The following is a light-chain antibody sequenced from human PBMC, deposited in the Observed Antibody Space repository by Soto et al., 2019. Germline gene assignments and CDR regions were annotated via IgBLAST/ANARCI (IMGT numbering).Light chain of an antibody. CDR2: EGS. Sequence: QSVLTQPASVSGSPGQSITISCTGTNSDVGSYSLVSWYQQHPGEAPKLIIYEGSKRPSGVSNRFSGSKSVNTASLTISGLQAEDEADYHCCSYAGTRTSWVFGTGTKVTVL. J-gene: IGLJ1*01. CDR1: NSDVGSYSL. V-gene: IGLV2-23*01. CDR3: CSYAGTRTSWV.